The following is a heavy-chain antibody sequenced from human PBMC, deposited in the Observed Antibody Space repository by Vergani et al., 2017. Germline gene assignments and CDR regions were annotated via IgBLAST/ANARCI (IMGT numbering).Heavy chain of an antibody. V-gene: IGHV1-46*01. Sequence: QVQLVQSGAEVKKPGASVKVSCKASGYTFTSYYMHWVRQAPGQGLEWMGIINPSGGSTSYAQKFQGRVTMTRDTSTSTVYMELSSLRSEDTAVYYCARVGGWRPNYYYYYGMDVWGQGTTVTVSS. D-gene: IGHD6-19*01. J-gene: IGHJ6*02. CDR2: INPSGGST. CDR1: GYTFTSYY. CDR3: ARVGGWRPNYYYYYGMDV.